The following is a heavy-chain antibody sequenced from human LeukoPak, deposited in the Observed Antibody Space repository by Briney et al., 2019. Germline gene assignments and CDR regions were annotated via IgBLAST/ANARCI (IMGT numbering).Heavy chain of an antibody. D-gene: IGHD1-26*01. V-gene: IGHV3-23*01. CDR1: GFTFSSYA. Sequence: PGESRRLSCIASGFTFSSYAMGWVRQAPGKGLDWVSAISGSGMTTHYAGSVQGRFSISRDNSKNTLYLQMNSLRVEDTALYYCVKKVVVGATSPYSDFQDWGQGTLVTVSS. CDR3: VKKVVVGATSPYSDFQD. J-gene: IGHJ1*01. CDR2: ISGSGMTT.